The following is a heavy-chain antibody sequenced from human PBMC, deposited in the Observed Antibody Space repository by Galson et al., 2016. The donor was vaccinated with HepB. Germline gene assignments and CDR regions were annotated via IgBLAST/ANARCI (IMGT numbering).Heavy chain of an antibody. CDR3: AMGLCSSTSCFWDPYFDY. D-gene: IGHD2-2*01. CDR1: GGSISSGGYY. Sequence: TLSLTCTVSGGSISSGGYYWSWIRQHPGKGLEWIGYIYYGGSTYSNPSLQSRVTISVDTSKNQFSLKLSSVIAADTAVYYCAMGLCSSTSCFWDPYFDYWGQGTLVTVSS. J-gene: IGHJ4*02. V-gene: IGHV4-31*03. CDR2: IYYGGST.